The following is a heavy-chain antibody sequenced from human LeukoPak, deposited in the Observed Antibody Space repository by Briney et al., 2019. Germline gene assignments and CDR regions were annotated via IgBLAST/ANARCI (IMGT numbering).Heavy chain of an antibody. Sequence: PGGSLRLSCAASGFTFNSYGMHWVRQVPGKGLEWVAIISYDGTNKYYADSVKGRFTISRDNSKNTLYLQMNSLRAEDTAVYYCAKDGGEYYDILTGYYPRLYYMDVWGKGTTVTISS. J-gene: IGHJ6*03. V-gene: IGHV3-30*18. CDR2: ISYDGTNK. CDR1: GFTFNSYG. CDR3: AKDGGEYYDILTGYYPRLYYMDV. D-gene: IGHD3-9*01.